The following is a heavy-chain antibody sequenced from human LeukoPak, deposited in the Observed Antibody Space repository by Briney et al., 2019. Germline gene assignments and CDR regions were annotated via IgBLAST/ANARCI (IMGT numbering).Heavy chain of an antibody. V-gene: IGHV4-39*01. CDR2: IFYIGST. Sequence: SETLSLTCSVSGGSISSSSYYWGWIRQPPGKGLEWIGSIFYIGSTYYNPSLKSRVTISVDTPKNQFSVKLYSVTAADTAVYYCARSRGGVTLDYWGQGTLVTVSS. D-gene: IGHD2-21*02. CDR3: ARSRGGVTLDY. J-gene: IGHJ4*02. CDR1: GGSISSSSYY.